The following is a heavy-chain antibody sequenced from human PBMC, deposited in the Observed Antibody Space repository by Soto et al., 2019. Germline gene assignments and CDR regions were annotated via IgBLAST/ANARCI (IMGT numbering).Heavy chain of an antibody. Sequence: EVQLLESGGDLVQPGGSLRVSCAASGFTFSNHAMAWVRQAPGRGLEWVLTITSSGDLTYYADSVKGRFTISRDNSKNTLSLQVNSLRVEDTDVYYCAKGGGRGFFFDDWGQGTLVTVSS. CDR3: AKGGGRGFFFDD. CDR2: ITSSGDLT. CDR1: GFTFSNHA. J-gene: IGHJ4*02. D-gene: IGHD2-15*01. V-gene: IGHV3-23*01.